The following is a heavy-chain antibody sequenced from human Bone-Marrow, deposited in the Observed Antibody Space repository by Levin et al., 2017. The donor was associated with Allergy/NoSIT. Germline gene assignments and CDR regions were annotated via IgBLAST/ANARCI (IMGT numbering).Heavy chain of an antibody. CDR1: GYSISTSYQ. J-gene: IGHJ4*02. Sequence: SETLSLTCSVSGYSISTSYQWGWIRQPPGKGLEWVGSFYHSGGPYYSPSLRRRVSISVDTSKNQLSLNLTSVTAADTAIYYCARQVGTSAPFDHWGQGALVTVSS. CDR2: FYHSGGP. CDR3: ARQVGTSAPFDH. V-gene: IGHV4-38-2*02. D-gene: IGHD1-7*01.